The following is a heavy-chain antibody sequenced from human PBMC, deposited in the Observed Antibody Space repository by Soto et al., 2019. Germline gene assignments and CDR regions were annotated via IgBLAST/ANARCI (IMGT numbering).Heavy chain of an antibody. D-gene: IGHD6-19*01. Sequence: SVKVSCKASGGTFSSYAISWVRQAPGQGLEWMGGIIPIFGTANYAQKFQGRVTITADESTSTAYMELSSLRSEDTAVYYCATFTPGIAVAGTGNNAFDIWGQGTMVTVSS. CDR2: IIPIFGTA. CDR1: GGTFSSYA. CDR3: ATFTPGIAVAGTGNNAFDI. J-gene: IGHJ3*02. V-gene: IGHV1-69*13.